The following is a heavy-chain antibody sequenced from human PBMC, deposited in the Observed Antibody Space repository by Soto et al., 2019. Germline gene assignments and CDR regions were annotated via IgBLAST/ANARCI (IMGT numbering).Heavy chain of an antibody. Sequence: QVQLVESGGGVVQPGRSLRLSCAASGFTFSSYGMHWVRQAPGKGLEWVAVISYDGSYKYYADSVKGRFTISRDNSKNTLYLEMNSLRAEDTAVYYCAKWNGGFDYWRQGTLVTVSS. CDR1: GFTFSSYG. J-gene: IGHJ4*02. V-gene: IGHV3-30*18. CDR2: ISYDGSYK. CDR3: AKWNGGFDY. D-gene: IGHD3-16*01.